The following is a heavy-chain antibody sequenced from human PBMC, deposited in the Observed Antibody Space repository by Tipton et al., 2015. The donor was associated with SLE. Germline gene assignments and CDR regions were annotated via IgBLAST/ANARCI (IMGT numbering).Heavy chain of an antibody. V-gene: IGHV4-39*07. CDR1: GGSISSSSYY. Sequence: TLSLTCTVSGGSISSSSYYWGWVRQPPGKGLEWVGGIYYSGSTYYNPSLKSRVTISVDTSKNQFSLKLSSVTAADTAVYYCARGDYGGNSPFDYWGQGTLVTVSS. CDR2: IYYSGST. CDR3: ARGDYGGNSPFDY. J-gene: IGHJ4*02. D-gene: IGHD4-23*01.